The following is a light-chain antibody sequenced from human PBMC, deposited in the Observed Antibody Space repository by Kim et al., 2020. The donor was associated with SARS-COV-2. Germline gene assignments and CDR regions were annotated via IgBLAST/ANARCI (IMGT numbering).Light chain of an antibody. Sequence: AYVRDRVTIPCRESQDIGNDLGWYQQNPGRATKRLIYGASNLQSGVPSRFSGSGSETEFTLTINSRQPEDFATYFCLQHRTYPITFGQGTRLEIK. CDR2: GAS. CDR1: QDIGND. CDR3: LQHRTYPIT. V-gene: IGKV1-17*01. J-gene: IGKJ5*01.